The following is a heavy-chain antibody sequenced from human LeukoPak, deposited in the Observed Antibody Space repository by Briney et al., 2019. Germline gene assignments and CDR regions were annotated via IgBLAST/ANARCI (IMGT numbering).Heavy chain of an antibody. CDR3: ARDIRPYNWFDP. J-gene: IGHJ5*02. V-gene: IGHV4-31*03. Sequence: SETLSLTCNVSGGSISSGGYYWSWIRQHPGKGLEWIGYIYYSGRPYYNPSLKSRVTISVDTPKNQFSLNLTSVTAADTAVYYCARDIRPYNWFDPWGQGTLVTVSS. D-gene: IGHD2-2*02. CDR1: GGSISSGGYY. CDR2: IYYSGRP.